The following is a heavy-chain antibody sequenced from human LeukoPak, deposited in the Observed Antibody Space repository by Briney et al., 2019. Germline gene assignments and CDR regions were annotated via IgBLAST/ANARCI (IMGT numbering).Heavy chain of an antibody. D-gene: IGHD5-12*01. Sequence: GGSLRLSCAASGFTFSSYAMHWVRQAPGKGLEWVAVISYDGSNKYYADSVKGRFTISRDNSKNTLYLQMDSLRAEDTAVYYCARDLPGSGYSGYAVDAFDIWGQGTMVTVSS. CDR3: ARDLPGSGYSGYAVDAFDI. CDR1: GFTFSSYA. V-gene: IGHV3-30-3*01. CDR2: ISYDGSNK. J-gene: IGHJ3*02.